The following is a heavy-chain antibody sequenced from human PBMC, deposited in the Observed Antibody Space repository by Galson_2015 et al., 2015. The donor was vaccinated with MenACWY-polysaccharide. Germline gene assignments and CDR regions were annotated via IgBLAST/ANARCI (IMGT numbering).Heavy chain of an antibody. V-gene: IGHV3-23*01. CDR2: ISPGSQTT. Sequence: SLRLSCAASGFNFSILVMTWVRPGPGKGLEWVSAISPGSQTTYYSDSVKGRFSISRDNSKDTLYLQMDSLRAEDTAVYYCVKGGWGDNGGQGTLVTVAS. CDR1: GFNFSILV. CDR3: VKGGWGDN. D-gene: IGHD2-21*02. J-gene: IGHJ4*02.